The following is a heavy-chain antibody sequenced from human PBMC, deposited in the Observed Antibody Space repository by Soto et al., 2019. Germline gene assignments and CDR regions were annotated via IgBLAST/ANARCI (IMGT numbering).Heavy chain of an antibody. Sequence: PGGSLRLSCAASGFTFSSYSMNWVRQAPGKGLEWVSYIGSSSSYTNYADSVKGRFTISRDSAKNSLYLQMNSLRAEDTAVYYCARDAYIFTGLEAFDIWGQGTMVTVSS. CDR3: ARDAYIFTGLEAFDI. D-gene: IGHD3-9*01. CDR2: IGSSSSYT. J-gene: IGHJ3*02. V-gene: IGHV3-21*04. CDR1: GFTFSSYS.